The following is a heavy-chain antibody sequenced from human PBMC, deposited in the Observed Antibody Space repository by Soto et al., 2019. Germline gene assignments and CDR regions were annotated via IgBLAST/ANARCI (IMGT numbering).Heavy chain of an antibody. D-gene: IGHD4-4*01. J-gene: IGHJ3*02. V-gene: IGHV1-3*01. Sequence: ASVKVSCKASVYTFTSYAMHWVRQAPGQRLEWMGWINAGNGNTKYSQKFQGRVTITRDTSASTAYMELSSLRSEDTAVYYCARSNSRLDAFDIWGQGTMVTVSS. CDR1: VYTFTSYA. CDR3: ARSNSRLDAFDI. CDR2: INAGNGNT.